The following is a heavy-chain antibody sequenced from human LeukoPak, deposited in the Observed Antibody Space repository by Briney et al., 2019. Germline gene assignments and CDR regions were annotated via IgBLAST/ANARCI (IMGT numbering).Heavy chain of an antibody. J-gene: IGHJ4*02. Sequence: GGSLRLSCAASGFTFSSYVMSWVRQAPGKGLEWVSSISGSAGSTYYTNSVKGRFAISRDNSKNTLYLQMNSLRAEDTAVYYCAKDLWPNDYSNYWGQGTLVTVSS. CDR1: GFTFSSYV. V-gene: IGHV3-23*01. D-gene: IGHD4-11*01. CDR3: AKDLWPNDYSNY. CDR2: ISGSAGST.